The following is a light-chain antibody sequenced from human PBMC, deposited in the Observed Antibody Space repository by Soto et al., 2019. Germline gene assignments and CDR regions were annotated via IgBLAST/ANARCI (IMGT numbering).Light chain of an antibody. CDR3: QQRHMWPTP. Sequence: IVLTKSPGTLALSPGERAALSCRASQSVSSSYLAWYQQKPGQAPRLLIYGASSRATGIPDRFSGSGSGTDFSLTISRLEPEDSAVYHCQQRHMWPTPIAQGTRLE. CDR2: GAS. CDR1: QSVSSSY. J-gene: IGKJ5*01. V-gene: IGKV3D-20*02.